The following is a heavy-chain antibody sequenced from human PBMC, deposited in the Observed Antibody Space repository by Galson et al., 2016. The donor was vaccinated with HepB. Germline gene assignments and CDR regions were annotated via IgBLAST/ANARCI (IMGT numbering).Heavy chain of an antibody. CDR2: ISGSGGNT. J-gene: IGHJ5*02. Sequence: SLRLSCAASGFTFSSYAMSWVRQAPGKGLEWVSGISGSGGNTYYADSVKGRFTISRDNSKNTLYLQMNSLRAEDKAVFYCYVHGNYFGNHWGQGTLVTVSS. CDR1: GFTFSSYA. CDR3: YVHGNYFGNH. V-gene: IGHV3-23*01. D-gene: IGHD2/OR15-2a*01.